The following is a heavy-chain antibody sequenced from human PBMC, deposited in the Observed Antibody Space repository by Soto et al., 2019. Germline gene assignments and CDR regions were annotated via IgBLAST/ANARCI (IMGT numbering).Heavy chain of an antibody. D-gene: IGHD1-26*01. CDR3: ARDGGRHSGGIDY. Sequence: QVQLVQSGAEVKKPGSSVKVSCKASGGTFSSYSINWVRQAPGQGLDWMGEIIPIFGTANYAQKFQGRVTITADESTDTAYMELSSPRSEDTAVYYCARDGGRHSGGIDYWGQGTLVTVAS. J-gene: IGHJ4*02. V-gene: IGHV1-69*01. CDR2: IIPIFGTA. CDR1: GGTFSSYS.